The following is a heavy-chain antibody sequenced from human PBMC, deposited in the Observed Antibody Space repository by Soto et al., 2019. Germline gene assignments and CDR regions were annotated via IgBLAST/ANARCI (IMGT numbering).Heavy chain of an antibody. Sequence: SETLSLTCAVYGGSFSGYYWSWIRQPPGKGLEWIGEINHSGSTNYNPSLKSRVTISVDTSKNQFSLKLSSVTAADTAVYYCARGMTRELLNYYYYMDVWGKGTTVTVSS. CDR2: INHSGST. J-gene: IGHJ6*03. CDR1: GGSFSGYY. D-gene: IGHD1-7*01. CDR3: ARGMTRELLNYYYYMDV. V-gene: IGHV4-34*01.